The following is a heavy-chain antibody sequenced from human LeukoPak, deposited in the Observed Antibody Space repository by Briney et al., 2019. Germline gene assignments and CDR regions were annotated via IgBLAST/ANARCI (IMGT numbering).Heavy chain of an antibody. CDR2: IYHSGST. D-gene: IGHD1-26*01. CDR3: ARGWEDGTYYYYGMDV. V-gene: IGHV4-4*02. J-gene: IGHJ6*02. CDR1: GGSISSSNW. Sequence: SETLSLTCAVSGGSISSSNWWSWVRQPPGKGLEWIGEIYHSGSTNYNPSLKSRVTISVDKSKNQFSLKLSSVTAADTAVYYCARGWEDGTYYYYGMDVWGQGTTVTVSS.